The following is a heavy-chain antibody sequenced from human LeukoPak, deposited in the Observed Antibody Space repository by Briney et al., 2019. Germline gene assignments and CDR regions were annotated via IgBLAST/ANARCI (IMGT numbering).Heavy chain of an antibody. V-gene: IGHV3-73*01. Sequence: GGSLRLSCAASGFTFSGSAMHWVRQASGKGLEWVGRIRTKPNNYATSYAASVRGRFSISRDDSKNTAYLQMDSLKTEDTAVYYCTSDTRGHFDYWGQGSLVTVSA. J-gene: IGHJ4*02. CDR2: IRTKPNNYAT. CDR1: GFTFSGSA. D-gene: IGHD2-2*01. CDR3: TSDTRGHFDY.